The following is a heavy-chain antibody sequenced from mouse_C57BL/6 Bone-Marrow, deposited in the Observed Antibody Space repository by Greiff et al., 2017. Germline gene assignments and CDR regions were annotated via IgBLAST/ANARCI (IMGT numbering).Heavy chain of an antibody. Sequence: EVQLQQSGPVLVKPGASVKISCKASGYTFTDYYMNWVKQSHGTSLEWIGAINPFNGGTSYNRTFKGKATLTVDKSSSTTYMELNSLTSEDSAIDYCARSEDYGNAMDYWGQGTSVTVSS. CDR1: GYTFTDYY. D-gene: IGHD2-4*01. CDR3: ARSEDYGNAMDY. CDR2: INPFNGGT. J-gene: IGHJ4*01. V-gene: IGHV1-19*01.